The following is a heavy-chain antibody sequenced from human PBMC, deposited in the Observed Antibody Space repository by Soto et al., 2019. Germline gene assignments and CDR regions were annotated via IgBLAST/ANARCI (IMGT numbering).Heavy chain of an antibody. V-gene: IGHV1-2*02. CDR2: INAHSGGT. CDR1: GFSFTGYY. J-gene: IGHJ5*02. D-gene: IGHD6-6*01. CDR3: AKDFTRQLAYWLDP. Sequence: ASVKVSCKASGFSFTGYYIHWLRQAPGQGLEWMGWINAHSGGTEYAQKFQGRVTLTRDTSISTAYMTLSSLRSDDTAIYYCAKDFTRQLAYWLDPWGQGTQVTVSS.